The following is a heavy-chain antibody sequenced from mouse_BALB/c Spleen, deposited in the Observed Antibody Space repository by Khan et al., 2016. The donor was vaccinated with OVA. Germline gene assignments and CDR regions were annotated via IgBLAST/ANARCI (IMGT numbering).Heavy chain of an antibody. CDR2: INTHSGVP. J-gene: IGHJ4*01. CDR1: EYTFTTAG. D-gene: IGHD2-5*01. CDR3: AGVEAAYYRSYGGAMEY. Sequence: QIQLVQSGPELKKPGETVRISCKASEYTFTTAGIQWVQKMPGKGLKWIGWINTHSGVPKYAEDFKGRFAFSLEISVNTAYLQITNLKHEDTATYFCAGVEAAYYRSYGGAMEYWGQGTSVTVSS. V-gene: IGHV9-4*02.